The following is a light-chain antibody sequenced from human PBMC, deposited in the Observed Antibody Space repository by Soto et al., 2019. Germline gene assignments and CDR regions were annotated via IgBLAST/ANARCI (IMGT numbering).Light chain of an antibody. CDR3: AAWDDSLSGLV. CDR1: SSNIGSNY. V-gene: IGLV1-47*01. Sequence: QSVLTQPPSASGTPGQRVTISCSGSSSNIGSNYVYWYQQLPVTAPKLLIYRNNQRPSGVPDRFSGAKSVTSASLAISGLRSEDEADYYCAAWDDSLSGLVFGGGTKLTVL. CDR2: RNN. J-gene: IGLJ2*01.